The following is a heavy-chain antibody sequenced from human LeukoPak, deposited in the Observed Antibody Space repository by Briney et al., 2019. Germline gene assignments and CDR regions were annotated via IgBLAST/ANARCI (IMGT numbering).Heavy chain of an antibody. CDR2: ISWNSGSI. CDR3: AKSPDYDILTGYSDAFDI. J-gene: IGHJ3*02. D-gene: IGHD3-9*01. CDR1: GFSFDDYA. Sequence: PGRSLRLSCAASGFSFDDYAMHWVRQAPGKGLEWVSGISWNSGSIGYADSVKGRFTISRDNAKNSLYLQMNSLRAEDTALYYCAKSPDYDILTGYSDAFDIWGQGTMVTVSS. V-gene: IGHV3-9*01.